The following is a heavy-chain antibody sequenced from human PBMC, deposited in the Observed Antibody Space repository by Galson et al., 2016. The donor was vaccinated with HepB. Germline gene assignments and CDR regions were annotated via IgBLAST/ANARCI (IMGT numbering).Heavy chain of an antibody. CDR3: TRARRHCSSSSCYLDP. V-gene: IGHV4-4*02. CDR2: IYHSGGP. D-gene: IGHD2-2*01. Sequence: SETLSLTCTVSGGSVISSNWWNWVRQPPGKGLEWIGEIYHSGGPNYNPSLKSRVTISLDNSNNHISLRLSSVTAADTAVYYCTRARRHCSSSSCYLDPWGQGTLVTVSS. J-gene: IGHJ5*02. CDR1: GGSVISSNW.